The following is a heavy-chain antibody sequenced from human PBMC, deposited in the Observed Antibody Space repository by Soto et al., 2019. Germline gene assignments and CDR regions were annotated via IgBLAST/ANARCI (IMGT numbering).Heavy chain of an antibody. CDR2: ISSSSSTI. CDR3: ASLLTYCSGGRCWVNHVP. D-gene: IGHD2-15*01. V-gene: IGHV3-48*02. J-gene: IGHJ5*02. Sequence: PGGSLRLSCAASGFTFSSYSMNWVRQAPGKXLEWVSYISSSSSTIYYADSVKGRFTISRDNAKNSLYLQMNSLRDEDTAVYYCASLLTYCSGGRCWVNHVPWGQGPLVTVSS. CDR1: GFTFSSYS.